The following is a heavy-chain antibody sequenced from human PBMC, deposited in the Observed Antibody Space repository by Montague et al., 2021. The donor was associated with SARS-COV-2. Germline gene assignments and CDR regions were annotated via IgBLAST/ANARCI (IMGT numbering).Heavy chain of an antibody. D-gene: IGHD6-19*01. CDR1: GGSISSYY. V-gene: IGHV4-59*08. Sequence: SETLSLTCTVSGGSISSYYWSWIRQPPGKGLEWIGYIYYSGSTNYNPSLKSRVTISVDTSKNQFSLKLSSVTAADTAVYYCARQSGRLWGIAVASAFDHWGQGTLVTVSS. CDR2: IYYSGST. CDR3: ARQSGRLWGIAVASAFDH. J-gene: IGHJ4*03.